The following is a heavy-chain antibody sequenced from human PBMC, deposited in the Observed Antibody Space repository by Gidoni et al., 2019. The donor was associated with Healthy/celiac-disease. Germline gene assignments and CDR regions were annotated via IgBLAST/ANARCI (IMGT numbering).Heavy chain of an antibody. CDR3: ARDVYTGDDSSGYSLTYYFDY. CDR1: GGTFSSYA. J-gene: IGHJ4*02. Sequence: QVQLVQSGAEVKKPGSSVKVSCKASGGTFSSYAIRWVRQAPGQGLEWMGGIIPIFGTANYAQKFQGRVTITADESTSTAYMELSSLRAEDTAVYYCARDVYTGDDSSGYSLTYYFDYWGQGTLVTVSS. CDR2: IIPIFGTA. D-gene: IGHD3-22*01. V-gene: IGHV1-69*01.